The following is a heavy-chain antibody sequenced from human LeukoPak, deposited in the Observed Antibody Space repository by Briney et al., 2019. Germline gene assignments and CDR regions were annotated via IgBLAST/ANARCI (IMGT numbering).Heavy chain of an antibody. Sequence: GGSLRLSCAASGFTVSTNYMSWVRQAPGKGLEWVSVIYSGDNTYYADSVKGRFTISRDISKNTLYLQMNSLRSEDTAVYYCATEFVVTPRCDAFDIWGQGTMVTVSS. J-gene: IGHJ3*02. D-gene: IGHD4-23*01. V-gene: IGHV3-53*05. CDR2: IYSGDNT. CDR3: ATEFVVTPRCDAFDI. CDR1: GFTVSTNY.